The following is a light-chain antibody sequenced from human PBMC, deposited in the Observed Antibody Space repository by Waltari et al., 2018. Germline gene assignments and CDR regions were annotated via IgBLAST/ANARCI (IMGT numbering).Light chain of an antibody. CDR3: NSYTSSSTWV. J-gene: IGLJ3*02. V-gene: IGLV2-14*03. CDR1: SSDVGGYNY. CDR2: DVS. Sequence: QSALTQPASVSGSPGQSITISCTGTSSDVGGYNYVSWYQQHPGKAPKLMIYDVSNRPSGVSDRFSGSKSGGTASLTISGLQAEDEADYYCNSYTSSSTWVFGGGTKLTVL.